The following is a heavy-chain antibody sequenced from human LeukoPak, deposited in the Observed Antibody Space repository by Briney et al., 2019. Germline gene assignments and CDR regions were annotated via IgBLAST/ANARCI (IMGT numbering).Heavy chain of an antibody. CDR3: ARSSFSSGWYEPYYFDY. CDR2: ISSSGNAI. D-gene: IGHD6-19*01. CDR1: GFTFSSYE. Sequence: GGSLRLSCTASGFTFSSYEMNWVRQAPGKGLEWVSYISSSGNAIYYADSVKGRFTISRDNAKNSLYLQMNSLRAEDTAIYYCARSSFSSGWYEPYYFDYWGQGTLVTVSS. V-gene: IGHV3-48*03. J-gene: IGHJ4*02.